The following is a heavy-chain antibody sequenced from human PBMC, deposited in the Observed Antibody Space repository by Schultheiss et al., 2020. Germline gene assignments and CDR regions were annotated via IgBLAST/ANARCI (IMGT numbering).Heavy chain of an antibody. CDR1: GYTFTSYD. CDR2: MNPNSGGT. Sequence: ASVKVSCKASGYTFTSYDINWVRQATGQGLEWMGWMNPNSGGTNYAQKFQGRVTMTRDTSISTAYMELSRLRSDDTAVYYCARVRAHSGYDLFDFDYWGQGTLVTVSS. J-gene: IGHJ4*02. CDR3: ARVRAHSGYDLFDFDY. V-gene: IGHV1-2*02. D-gene: IGHD5-12*01.